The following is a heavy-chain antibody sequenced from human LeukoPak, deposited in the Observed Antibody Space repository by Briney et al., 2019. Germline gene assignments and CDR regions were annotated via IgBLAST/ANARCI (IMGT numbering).Heavy chain of an antibody. CDR1: GGSISSYY. D-gene: IGHD6-13*01. CDR2: IYYSGST. CDR3: ARGRVYYAIDV. V-gene: IGHV4-59*01. Sequence: SEALSLTCTVSGGSISSYYWSWIRQPPGKGLEWIGYIYYSGSTNYNPSLKSRVTISVDTSKNQFSLKLSSVTAADTAVYYCARGRVYYAIDVWGQGTTVTVSS. J-gene: IGHJ6*02.